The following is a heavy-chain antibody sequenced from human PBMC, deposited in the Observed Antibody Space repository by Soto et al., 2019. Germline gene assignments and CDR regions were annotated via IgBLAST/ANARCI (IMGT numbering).Heavy chain of an antibody. V-gene: IGHV1-69*01. CDR1: GGTFTKYA. D-gene: IGHD6-19*01. Sequence: QVQLVQSGAAVMKPGSSVKVSCKASGGTFTKYAITWVRQAPRQGLEWMGGIVPPPSTTNYAQKFRGGVTISADEFTMTADLELSSLRSEDTAMYYCASFVGVLGGRSGWFASAFGVWVQWTIVSVS. CDR2: IVPPPSTT. J-gene: IGHJ3*01. CDR3: ASFVGVLGGRSGWFASAFGV.